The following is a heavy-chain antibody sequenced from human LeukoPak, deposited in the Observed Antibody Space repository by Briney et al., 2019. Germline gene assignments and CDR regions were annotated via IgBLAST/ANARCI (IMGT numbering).Heavy chain of an antibody. CDR1: GFTFSSYS. J-gene: IGHJ4*02. V-gene: IGHV3-21*01. CDR3: ARGVLYYYGSGSYYL. Sequence: GGSLRLSCAASGFTFSSYSMNWVRQAPGKGLEWVSSISSSSSYIYYADSVKGRFTISRDNAKNSLYLQMNSLRAEDTAVYYCARGVLYYYGSGSYYLWGQGTLVTVSS. D-gene: IGHD3-10*01. CDR2: ISSSSSYI.